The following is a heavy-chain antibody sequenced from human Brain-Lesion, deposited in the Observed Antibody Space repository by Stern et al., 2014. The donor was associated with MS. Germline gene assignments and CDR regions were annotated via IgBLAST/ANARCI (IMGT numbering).Heavy chain of an antibody. CDR2: FDPEDGET. CDR1: GYTLTELS. J-gene: IGHJ4*02. D-gene: IGHD1-26*01. CDR3: ATLSPGAGGNYYRHFDY. Sequence: DPLVESGAEVKKPGASVKVSCKVSGYTLTELSMHWVRQAPRKGLEWMGGFDPEDGETIYAQKFQGRVTMTEDTSTDTAYMELSSLRSEDTAVYYCATLSPGAGGNYYRHFDYWGQGTLVTVSS. V-gene: IGHV1-24*01.